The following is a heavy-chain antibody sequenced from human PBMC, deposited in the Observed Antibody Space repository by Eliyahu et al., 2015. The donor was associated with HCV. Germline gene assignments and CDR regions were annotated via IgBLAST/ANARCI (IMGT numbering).Heavy chain of an antibody. J-gene: IGHJ4*02. Sequence: QVQLQQWGAGLLKPSETLSLTCAVYGGSFXGYYWXXIRQPPGKGLEWIGEINHSRSTNYNPSLKSRVTISVETSKNQFSLKVISVTAADTAVYYCARGNTLRGRSSWSSVWYNYYFDYWGQGTLVTVSS. CDR3: ARGNTLRGRSSWSSVWYNYYFDY. D-gene: IGHD6-19*01. CDR2: INHSRST. CDR1: GGSFXGYY. V-gene: IGHV4-34*02.